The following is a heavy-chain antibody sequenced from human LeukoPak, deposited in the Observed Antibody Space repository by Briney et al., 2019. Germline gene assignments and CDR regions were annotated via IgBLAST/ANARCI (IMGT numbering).Heavy chain of an antibody. CDR3: ARHAIYSGGYSYWFDP. D-gene: IGHD1-26*01. CDR1: GGSISSYY. CDR2: IYYTGSI. Sequence: SETLSLTCTVPGGSISSYYWSWIRQPPGKRLEWIAFIYYTGSINYNPSLKSRASISLDTSKNLCSLRLSSVTAADTAVYYCARHAIYSGGYSYWFDPWGLGTLVTVSS. J-gene: IGHJ5*02. V-gene: IGHV4-59*08.